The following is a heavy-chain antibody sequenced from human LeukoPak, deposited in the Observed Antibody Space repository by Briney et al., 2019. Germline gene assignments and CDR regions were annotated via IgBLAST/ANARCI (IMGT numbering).Heavy chain of an antibody. CDR2: SSWNSGSI. D-gene: IGHD4-17*01. CDR3: AKDMVHDYGDYVTFDY. V-gene: IGHV3-9*02. Sequence: GRSLRLSCAPSGYTPDDYAMRWGWQGLQRSRGCVSGSSWNSGSIGYADSVKGRFTISRDNAKNSLYLQMNSLRAEDTALYYCAKDMVHDYGDYVTFDYWGQGTLVTVSS. CDR1: GYTPDDYA. J-gene: IGHJ4*02.